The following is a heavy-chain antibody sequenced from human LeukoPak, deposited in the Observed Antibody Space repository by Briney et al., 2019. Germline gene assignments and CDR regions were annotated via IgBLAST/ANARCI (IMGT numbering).Heavy chain of an antibody. J-gene: IGHJ4*02. CDR3: ARGGYSYGRVDY. D-gene: IGHD5-18*01. CDR1: GFTFSSYE. V-gene: IGHV3-48*03. Sequence: GGSLRLSCAASGFTFSSYEMHWVRQAPGKGLEWVSYISSSGRTIYYADPVKGRFTISRDNAKNTLYLQMNSLRAEDTAVYYCARGGYSYGRVDYWGQGALVTVSS. CDR2: ISSSGRTI.